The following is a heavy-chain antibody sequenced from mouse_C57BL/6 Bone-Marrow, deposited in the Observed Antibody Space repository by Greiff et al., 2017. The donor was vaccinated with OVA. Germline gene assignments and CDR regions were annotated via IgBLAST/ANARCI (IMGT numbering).Heavy chain of an antibody. Sequence: EVMLVESGGGLVKPGGSLKLSCAASGFTFSDYGMHWVRQAPEQGLEWVAYISSGSSTIYYADTVKGRFTISRDNAKNTLFLQLTTLRAEDTAMYCCARRDLTDYWGQGTTLTVSA. V-gene: IGHV5-17*01. CDR1: GFTFSDYG. CDR3: ARRDLTDY. CDR2: ISSGSSTI. J-gene: IGHJ2*01.